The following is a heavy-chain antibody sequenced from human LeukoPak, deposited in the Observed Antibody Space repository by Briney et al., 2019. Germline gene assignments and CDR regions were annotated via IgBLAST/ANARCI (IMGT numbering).Heavy chain of an antibody. Sequence: GGSLRLSCAASGFTFSSYSMNWVRQAPGKGLEWVSSISSSSSYIYYADSVKGRFTIPRDNAKNSLYLQMNSLRAEDTAVYYCARYGDLNVGAFDIWGQGTMVTVSS. J-gene: IGHJ3*02. D-gene: IGHD4-17*01. CDR1: GFTFSSYS. V-gene: IGHV3-21*01. CDR2: ISSSSSYI. CDR3: ARYGDLNVGAFDI.